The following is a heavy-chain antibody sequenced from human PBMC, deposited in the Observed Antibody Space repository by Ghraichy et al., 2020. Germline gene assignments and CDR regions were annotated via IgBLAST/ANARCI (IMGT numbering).Heavy chain of an antibody. CDR3: ATGGGGGAILLWFGVYYYYGMDV. Sequence: SCAASGFTFSSYAMSWVRQAPGKGLEWVSAISGSGGSTYYADSVKGRFTISRDNSKNTLYLQMNSLRAEDTAVYYCATGGGGGAILLWFGVYYYYGMDVGGQGTTVTVSS. D-gene: IGHD3-10*01. CDR2: ISGSGGST. CDR1: GFTFSSYA. V-gene: IGHV3-23*01. J-gene: IGHJ6*02.